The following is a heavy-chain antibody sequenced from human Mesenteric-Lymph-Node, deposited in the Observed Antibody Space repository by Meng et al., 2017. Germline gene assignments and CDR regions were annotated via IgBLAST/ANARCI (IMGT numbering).Heavy chain of an antibody. D-gene: IGHD6-6*01. V-gene: IGHV1-3*01. CDR1: GYTFTSYA. Sequence: QVQLVQSGAGVKKPGASVKVSCKASGYTFTSYAMHWVRQAPGQRLEWMGWINAGNGNTKYSQKFQGRVTITRDTSASTAYMELSSLRSEDTSVYYCARDRGAARLFDYWGQGTLVTVSS. J-gene: IGHJ4*02. CDR3: ARDRGAARLFDY. CDR2: INAGNGNT.